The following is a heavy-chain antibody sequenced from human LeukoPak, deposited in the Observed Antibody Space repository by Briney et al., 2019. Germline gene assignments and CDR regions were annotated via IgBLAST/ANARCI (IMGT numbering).Heavy chain of an antibody. V-gene: IGHV4-59*01. CDR3: ARGRGSGWYKNAFDI. CDR2: IYYSGST. Sequence: SETLSLTCTVSGGSISSYYWSWIRQPPGKGLEWIGYIYYSGSTNYNPSLKSRVTISVDTSKNQFSLKLSSVTAADTAVYYCARGRGSGWYKNAFDIWGQGTMVTVSS. J-gene: IGHJ3*02. CDR1: GGSISSYY. D-gene: IGHD6-19*01.